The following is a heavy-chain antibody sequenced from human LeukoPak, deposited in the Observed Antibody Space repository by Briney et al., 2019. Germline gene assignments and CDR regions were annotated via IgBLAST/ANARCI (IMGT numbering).Heavy chain of an antibody. Sequence: SETLSLTCTVSGGSVSSYYWSWIRRPPGRGLEWIAYLSHSGSSDSNPSLTSRVTTLVDTSKNQFSLKLTSVTAAHTAVYYCARHQFQLLVNDDAFDMWGQGTMVTVSS. CDR1: GGSVSSYY. CDR3: ARHQFQLLVNDDAFDM. D-gene: IGHD2-2*01. CDR2: LSHSGSS. J-gene: IGHJ3*02. V-gene: IGHV4-59*02.